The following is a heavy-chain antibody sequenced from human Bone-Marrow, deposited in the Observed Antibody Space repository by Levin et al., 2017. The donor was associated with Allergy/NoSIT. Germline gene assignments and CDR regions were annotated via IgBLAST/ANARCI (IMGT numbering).Heavy chain of an antibody. CDR3: ARMTNSGWNDWYFDL. CDR1: GFSLSTSGMC. CDR2: IDWDDDR. V-gene: IGHV2-70*11. J-gene: IGHJ2*01. D-gene: IGHD5-12*01. Sequence: SGPTLVKPTQTLTLTCSFSGFSLSTSGMCVTWIRQPPGKALEWLARIDWDDDRYYSTSLKTRLTISKDTSKNQVVLTMTNMDPGDTGTYYCARMTNSGWNDWYFDLWGRGTLVIVSS.